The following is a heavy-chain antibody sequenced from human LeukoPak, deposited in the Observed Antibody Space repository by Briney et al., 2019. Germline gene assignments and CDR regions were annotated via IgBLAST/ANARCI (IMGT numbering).Heavy chain of an antibody. V-gene: IGHV1-2*02. Sequence: ASVKVSCKAFRYSFTGHYIHWLRQAPGQGLEWMGYIDPSSGDTNCAQKFQARVTMTRDTSVSTAYMELSRLTSDDTAIYFCTRSQFYHGAGSLGFDPWGQGTLVTVSS. D-gene: IGHD3-10*01. J-gene: IGHJ5*02. CDR3: TRSQFYHGAGSLGFDP. CDR1: RYSFTGHY. CDR2: IDPSSGDT.